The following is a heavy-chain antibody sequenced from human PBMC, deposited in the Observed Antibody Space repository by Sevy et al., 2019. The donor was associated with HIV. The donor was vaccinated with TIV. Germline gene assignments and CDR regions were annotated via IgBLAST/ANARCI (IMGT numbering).Heavy chain of an antibody. CDR1: GFTFSNAW. Sequence: GGSLRLSCAASGFTFSNAWMSWVRQAPGKGLEWVGRIKSKTDGGTTDYAAPVKGRFTISRDDSKNTLYLQMNSLKAEDTAIFYCTTDSAKRAPSARLDLWGQGTLVTVSS. J-gene: IGHJ4*03. V-gene: IGHV3-15*01. D-gene: IGHD6-25*01. CDR2: IKSKTDGGTT. CDR3: TTDSAKRAPSARLDL.